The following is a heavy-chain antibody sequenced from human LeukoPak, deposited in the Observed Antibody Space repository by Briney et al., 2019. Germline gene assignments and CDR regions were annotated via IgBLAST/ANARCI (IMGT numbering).Heavy chain of an antibody. J-gene: IGHJ4*02. CDR1: GGSMSYYY. CDR2: VYYSGST. D-gene: IGHD3-22*01. V-gene: IGHV4-59*01. CDR3: ARGSHYDSSVYSY. Sequence: PSETLSLTCSVSGGSMSYYYWTWIRQSPGKGLEGIGYVYYSGSTNYNSSLKSRVTISVDTSKNQFSLRLSSVTAADTAIYYCARGSHYDSSVYSYWGQGTLVTVSS.